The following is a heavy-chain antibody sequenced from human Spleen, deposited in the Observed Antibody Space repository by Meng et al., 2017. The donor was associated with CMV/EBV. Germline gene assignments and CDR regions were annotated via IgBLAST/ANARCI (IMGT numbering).Heavy chain of an antibody. D-gene: IGHD2/OR15-2a*01. V-gene: IGHV3-11*01. J-gene: IGHJ5*02. CDR1: GFTFGYYF. Sequence: GESLKISCAASGFTFGYYFMSWIRQAPGKGLEWILYISPSGGTMYVVDSVKDRFIVSRDNAKNSLYLQMNNLRAEDTAVYYCARTSRNPNNWFDPWGPGTLVTVSS. CDR3: ARTSRNPNNWFDP. CDR2: ISPSGGTM.